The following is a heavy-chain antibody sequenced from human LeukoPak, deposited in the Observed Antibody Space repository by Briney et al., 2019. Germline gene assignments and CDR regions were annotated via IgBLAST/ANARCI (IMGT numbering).Heavy chain of an antibody. D-gene: IGHD4-11*01. V-gene: IGHV4-34*01. J-gene: IGHJ4*02. CDR1: GGSFSGYY. CDR2: INHSGST. Sequence: SETLSLTCAVYGGSFSGYYWSWIRQPPGKGLEWIGEINHSGSTNYNPSLKSRVTISVDTSKNQFSLKLSSVTAADTAVYYCARAAVTTWSLLPYYFDYWGQGTLVTVSS. CDR3: ARAAVTTWSLLPYYFDY.